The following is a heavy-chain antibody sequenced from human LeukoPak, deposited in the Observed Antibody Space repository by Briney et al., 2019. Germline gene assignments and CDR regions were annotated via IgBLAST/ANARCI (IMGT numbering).Heavy chain of an antibody. J-gene: IGHJ4*02. CDR2: IKHDGSGK. Sequence: AGGSLRLSCEASGFSFSDHWMGWVRQAPGKGLECVANIKHDGSGKEYVDSVKGRFTISRDNAKNSVYLEMSSLRAEDTVVYYCAKWRWRQSEYEDWGQGTLVTVSS. V-gene: IGHV3-7*01. CDR3: AKWRWRQSEYED. CDR1: GFSFSDHW. D-gene: IGHD5-24*01.